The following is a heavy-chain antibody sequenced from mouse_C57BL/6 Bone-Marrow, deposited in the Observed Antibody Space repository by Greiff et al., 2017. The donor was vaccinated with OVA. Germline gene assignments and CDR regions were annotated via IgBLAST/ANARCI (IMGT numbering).Heavy chain of an antibody. CDR2: IDPSDSYT. J-gene: IGHJ1*03. D-gene: IGHD1-1*01. V-gene: IGHV1-50*01. CDR3: ANRNSSGSSYGYFDV. Sequence: QVQLQQPGAELVKPGASVKLSCKASGYTFTSYWMQWVKQRPGQGLEWIGEIDPSDSYTNYNQKFKGKATLTVDTSSSTAYMQLSSLTSADSAVYYCANRNSSGSSYGYFDVWGTGTTVTVSS. CDR1: GYTFTSYW.